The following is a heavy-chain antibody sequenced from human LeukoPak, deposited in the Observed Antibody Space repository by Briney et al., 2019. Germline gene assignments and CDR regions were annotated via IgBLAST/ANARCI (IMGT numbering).Heavy chain of an antibody. V-gene: IGHV6-1*01. CDR2: TLYRSKWSS. Sequence: SQTLSLTCAISGDSVSGKSVAWNWIRQSPSRGLEWLGRTLYRSKWSSEYATSMKGRITINPDTSKNQFSLQLISVTPEDTAVYYCARGDGPIHGRYYFDYWGQGTLITVSS. CDR3: ARGDGPIHGRYYFDY. D-gene: IGHD3-10*01. J-gene: IGHJ4*02. CDR1: GDSVSGKSVA.